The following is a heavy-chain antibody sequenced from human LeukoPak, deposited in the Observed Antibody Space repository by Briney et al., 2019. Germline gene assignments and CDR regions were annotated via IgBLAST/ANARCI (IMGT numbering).Heavy chain of an antibody. D-gene: IGHD6-13*01. CDR2: IIPIFGTA. Sequence: ASVKVSCKASGGTFSSYAISWVRQAPGQGLEWMGGIIPIFGTANYAQKFQGRVTITTDESTSTAYMELSSLRSEDTAVYYCARDGAAAGRGHYYYYYMDVWGKGTTVTVSS. J-gene: IGHJ6*03. CDR1: GGTFSSYA. V-gene: IGHV1-69*05. CDR3: ARDGAAAGRGHYYYYYMDV.